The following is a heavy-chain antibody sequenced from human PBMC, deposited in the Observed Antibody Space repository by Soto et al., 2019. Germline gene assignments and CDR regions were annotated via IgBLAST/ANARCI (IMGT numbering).Heavy chain of an antibody. CDR3: ALPEASITIFGVVIHHLPYGMDV. CDR2: IIPIFGTA. CDR1: GGTFSSYA. V-gene: IGHV1-69*01. J-gene: IGHJ6*02. D-gene: IGHD3-3*01. Sequence: QVQLVQSGAEVKKPGSSVKVSCKASGGTFSSYAISWVRQAPGQGLEWMGGIIPIFGTANYAQKFQGRVTITADESTSTAYMELSSLRSEDTAVYYCALPEASITIFGVVIHHLPYGMDVWGQGTTVTVSS.